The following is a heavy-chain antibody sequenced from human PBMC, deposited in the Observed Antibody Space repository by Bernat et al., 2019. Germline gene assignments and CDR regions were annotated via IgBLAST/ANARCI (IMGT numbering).Heavy chain of an antibody. Sequence: EVQLVQSGAEVKKPGESLKISCKASGYSFTNYWIGWVRQLPGKGLEWIGLIYPGDSDTRYSPSFLGQVTISADKSINTAYLQWNSLKTSDTAIYYCGRLPPQPNYFDPWGQGTLVTVSS. CDR3: GRLPPQPNYFDP. J-gene: IGHJ5*02. CDR1: GYSFTNYW. D-gene: IGHD5-24*01. V-gene: IGHV5-51*01. CDR2: IYPGDSDT.